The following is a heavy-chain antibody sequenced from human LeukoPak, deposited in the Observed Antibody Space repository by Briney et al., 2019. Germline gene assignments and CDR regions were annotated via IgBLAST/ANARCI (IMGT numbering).Heavy chain of an antibody. CDR2: IYHSGST. J-gene: IGHJ4*02. Sequence: PSETLSPTCAVSGGSISSGGYSWSWIRQPPGKGLEWIGYIYHSGSTYYNPSLKSRVTISVDRSKNQFSLKLSSVTAADTAVYYCARAMGRVRGIFDYWGQGTLVTVSS. V-gene: IGHV4-30-2*01. D-gene: IGHD3-10*01. CDR3: ARAMGRVRGIFDY. CDR1: GGSISSGGYS.